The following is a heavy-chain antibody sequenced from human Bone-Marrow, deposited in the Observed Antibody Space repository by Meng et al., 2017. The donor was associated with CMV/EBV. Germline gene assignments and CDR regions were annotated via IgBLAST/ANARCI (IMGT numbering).Heavy chain of an antibody. D-gene: IGHD3-22*01. CDR3: AKGPHRLDSSGYYGGY. Sequence: GGSLRLSCAASGFTFSSYGMHWVRQAPGKGLEWVAFIRYDGNNKYYADSVKGRFTISRDNSKTTLYLQMNSLRAEDTAVYYGAKGPHRLDSSGYYGGYWGQGTLVTVSS. J-gene: IGHJ4*02. CDR1: GFTFSSYG. CDR2: IRYDGNNK. V-gene: IGHV3-30*02.